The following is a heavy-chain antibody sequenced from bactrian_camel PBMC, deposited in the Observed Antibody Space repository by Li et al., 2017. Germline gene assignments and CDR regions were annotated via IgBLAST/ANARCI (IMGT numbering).Heavy chain of an antibody. V-gene: IGHV3S63*01. Sequence: VQLVESGGGSVQAGGSLRLSCVASGLRACMGWFRQAPGKEREGDAGIYRSGDITYYANSVKGRFTISRDNAKNTVYLQMNSLKPEDTAMYYCAANSLVPCGDWRGYNYWGQGTQVTVS. CDR2: IYRSGDIT. CDR3: AANSLVPCGDWRGYNY. J-gene: IGHJ4*01. D-gene: IGHD6*01. CDR1: GLRAC.